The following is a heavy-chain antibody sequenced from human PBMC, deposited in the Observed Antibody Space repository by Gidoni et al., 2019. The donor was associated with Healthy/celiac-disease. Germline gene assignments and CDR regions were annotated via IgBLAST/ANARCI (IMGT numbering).Heavy chain of an antibody. J-gene: IGHJ6*02. Sequence: QVTLKESGPVLVKPTETLTLTCTVSGFSLSNARMGVSWIRQPPGKALEWLAHIFSNDEKSYSTSLKSRLTISKDTSKSQVVLTMTNMDPVDTATYYCASSSLPVYDILTGYYYFSFADVWGQGTTVTVSS. V-gene: IGHV2-26*01. CDR1: GFSLSNARMG. D-gene: IGHD3-9*01. CDR3: ASSSLPVYDILTGYYYFSFADV. CDR2: IFSNDEK.